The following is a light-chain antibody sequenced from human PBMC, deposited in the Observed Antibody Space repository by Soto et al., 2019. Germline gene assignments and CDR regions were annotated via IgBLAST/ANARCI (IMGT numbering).Light chain of an antibody. CDR3: QPSYSTPLT. V-gene: IGKV1-39*01. CDR2: AAS. Sequence: DIQMTQSPSSLSASVGDRVTITCRARQSISSYLYWYQQNPRKAPQLLIYAASSLQSGVPSRFSGRGSGTDFTLTISSLQPESFATYYCQPSYSTPLTFGGGTKVEIK. CDR1: QSISSY. J-gene: IGKJ4*01.